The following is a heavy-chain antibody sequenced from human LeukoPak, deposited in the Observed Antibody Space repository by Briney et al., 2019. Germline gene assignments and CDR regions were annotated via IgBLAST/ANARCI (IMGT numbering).Heavy chain of an antibody. CDR2: IYHSGST. D-gene: IGHD1-26*01. Sequence: SETLSLTCTVSGYSISSGYYWGWIRQPPGKGLEWIGSIYHSGSTYFNPSLKSRVTISVDTSKNHFSLKLSSMTAADTAVYYCARRSGSFDYWGQGTLVTVSS. J-gene: IGHJ4*02. CDR1: GYSISSGYY. V-gene: IGHV4-38-2*02. CDR3: ARRSGSFDY.